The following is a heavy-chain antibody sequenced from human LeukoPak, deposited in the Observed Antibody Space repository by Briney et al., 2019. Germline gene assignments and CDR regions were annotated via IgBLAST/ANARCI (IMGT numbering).Heavy chain of an antibody. CDR2: IYYSGST. CDR3: GRHRGSRGYSNY. D-gene: IGHD4-11*01. CDR1: GGSISSSSYY. J-gene: IGHJ4*02. Sequence: SETLSLTCTVSGGSISSSSYYWGWIRQPPGKGLEWIGSIYYSGSTYYNPSLKSRVTISVDTSKNQFSLKLSSVTAADTAVYYCGRHRGSRGYSNYWGQGTLVTVSS. V-gene: IGHV4-39*01.